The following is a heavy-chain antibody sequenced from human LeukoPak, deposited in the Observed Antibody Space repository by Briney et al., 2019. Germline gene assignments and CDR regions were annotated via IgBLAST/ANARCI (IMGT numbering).Heavy chain of an antibody. CDR2: ISYDGSNK. D-gene: IGHD4-17*01. Sequence: GGSLRLSCAASGFTFSSYAMHWVRQAPGKGLEWVAVISYDGSNKYYADSVKGRFTISRDNSKNTLYLQMNSLRAEDTAVYYCTTENYGDYVLPQWGQGTLVTVSS. J-gene: IGHJ4*02. V-gene: IGHV3-30-3*01. CDR1: GFTFSSYA. CDR3: TTENYGDYVLPQ.